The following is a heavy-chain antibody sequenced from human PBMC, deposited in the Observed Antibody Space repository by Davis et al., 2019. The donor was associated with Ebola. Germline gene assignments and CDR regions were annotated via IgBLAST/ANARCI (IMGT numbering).Heavy chain of an antibody. CDR3: ARGLIEWFGELFRYYGMDV. D-gene: IGHD3-10*01. Sequence: SVKVSCKASGGTFSSYAISWVRQAPGQGLEWMGGIIPIFGTANYAQKFQGRVTITADESTSTAYMELSSLRSEDTAVYYCARGLIEWFGELFRYYGMDVWGQGTTVTVSS. V-gene: IGHV1-69*13. CDR2: IIPIFGTA. CDR1: GGTFSSYA. J-gene: IGHJ6*02.